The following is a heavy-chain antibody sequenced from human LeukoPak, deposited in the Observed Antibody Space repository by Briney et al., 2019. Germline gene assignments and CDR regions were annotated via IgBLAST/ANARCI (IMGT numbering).Heavy chain of an antibody. CDR3: ASTANNWFDP. D-gene: IGHD5-18*01. V-gene: IGHV3-7*05. CDR2: IKQDGSEK. CDR1: GFTFSSYW. J-gene: IGHJ5*02. Sequence: GGSLRLSCAASGFTFSSYWMSWVRQAPGKGLEWVAVIKQDGSEKYYVDSLKGRFTISRDNAKNSLYLQMDSLRVEDTAVYYCASTANNWFDPWGQGTLVTVSS.